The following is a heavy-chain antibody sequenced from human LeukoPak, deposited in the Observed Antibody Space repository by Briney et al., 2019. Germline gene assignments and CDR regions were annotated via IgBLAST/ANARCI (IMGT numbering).Heavy chain of an antibody. CDR2: IRYDGGNE. V-gene: IGHV3-30*02. Sequence: GGSLRLSCATSGFTFSSNGLHWVRQAPGKGLEWVAFIRYDGGNEYYADSVKGRFTISRDNAKNSLYLQMNSLRAEDTAVYYCASQNNFDYWGQGTLVTVSS. CDR3: ASQNNFDY. J-gene: IGHJ4*02. CDR1: GFTFSSNG.